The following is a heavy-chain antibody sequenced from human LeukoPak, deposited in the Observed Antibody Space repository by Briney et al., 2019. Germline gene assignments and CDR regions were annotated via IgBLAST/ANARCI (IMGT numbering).Heavy chain of an antibody. Sequence: PGGSLRFSCAASGFTVSSNYMTWVRQAPGKGLEWVSVIYSGGSTYYADSVKGRFTISRDNSKNTLYLQMNSLRAEDTAVYYCARAPYGGSFRGFDYWGQGTLVTVSS. CDR2: IYSGGST. D-gene: IGHD1-26*01. CDR1: GFTVSSNY. CDR3: ARAPYGGSFRGFDY. J-gene: IGHJ4*02. V-gene: IGHV3-53*01.